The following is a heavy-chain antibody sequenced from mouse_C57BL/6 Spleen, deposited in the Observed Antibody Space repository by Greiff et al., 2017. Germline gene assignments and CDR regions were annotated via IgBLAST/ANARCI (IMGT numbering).Heavy chain of an antibody. CDR1: GYTFTSYW. V-gene: IGHV1-61*01. CDR3: ARRDDYDGGGGFAD. D-gene: IGHD2-4*01. J-gene: IGHJ3*01. CDR2: IYPSDSET. Sequence: VQLQQPGAELVRPGSSVKLSCKASGYTFTSYWMDWVKQRPGQGLEWIGNIYPSDSETHYNQKFQDKATLTADKSSSTAYMQLSSLTSEDTAVYYCARRDDYDGGGGFADWGQGTLVTVSA.